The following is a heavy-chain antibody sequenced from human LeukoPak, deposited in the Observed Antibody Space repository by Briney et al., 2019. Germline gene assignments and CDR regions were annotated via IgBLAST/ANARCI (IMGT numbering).Heavy chain of an antibody. D-gene: IGHD3-22*01. CDR3: AREVSTLYYDSSGYFDY. Sequence: SQTLSLTCAVYGGSFSGYYWSWLRQPPGKGLEWIGEINHSGSTNYNPSLKSRVTISVDTSKNQFSLKLSFVTAADTAVYYCAREVSTLYYDSSGYFDYWGQGTLVTVSS. CDR2: INHSGST. V-gene: IGHV4-34*01. J-gene: IGHJ4*02. CDR1: GGSFSGYY.